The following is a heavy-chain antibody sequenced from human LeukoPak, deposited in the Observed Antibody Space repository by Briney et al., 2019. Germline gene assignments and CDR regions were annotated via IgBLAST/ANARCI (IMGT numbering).Heavy chain of an antibody. CDR1: GFTFSSYA. CDR3: AKDREGTIADYFDY. V-gene: IGHV3-23*01. Sequence: PGGSLRLSCAASGFTFSSYATSWVRQAPGKGLEWVSSISGSGGSTYYADSVKGRFTISRDNSKNTLYLQMNSLRGEDTAVYYCAKDREGTIADYFDYWGQGTLVTVSS. J-gene: IGHJ4*02. D-gene: IGHD1-7*01. CDR2: ISGSGGST.